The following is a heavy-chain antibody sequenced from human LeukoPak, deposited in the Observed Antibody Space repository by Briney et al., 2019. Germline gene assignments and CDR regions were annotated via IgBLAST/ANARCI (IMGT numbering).Heavy chain of an antibody. CDR2: ISSSSSYI. J-gene: IGHJ2*01. V-gene: IGHV3-21*04. CDR1: GFTFSSYS. CDR3: AKKATTVTTRDWYFDL. D-gene: IGHD4-17*01. Sequence: GGSLRLSCAASGFTFSSYSMNWVRQAPGKGLEWVSSISSSSSYIYYADSVKGRFTISRDNSKNTLYLQMNSLRAEDTAVYYCAKKATTVTTRDWYFDLWGRGTLVTVSS.